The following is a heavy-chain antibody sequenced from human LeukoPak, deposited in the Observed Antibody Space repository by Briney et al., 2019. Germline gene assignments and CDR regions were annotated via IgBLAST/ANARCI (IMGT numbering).Heavy chain of an antibody. D-gene: IGHD4-23*01. J-gene: IGHJ4*02. CDR2: IDRDGSRI. V-gene: IGHV3-74*01. Sequence: GGSLRLSCAVSGFTFSSYWMHWVSQAPGKGLVWVSRIDRDGSRINYADSVKGRFTISRDNGKNTLFLQMNSLRAEDAAVYYCVRGNDYGGPHYWGQGTLVTVSS. CDR3: VRGNDYGGPHY. CDR1: GFTFSSYW.